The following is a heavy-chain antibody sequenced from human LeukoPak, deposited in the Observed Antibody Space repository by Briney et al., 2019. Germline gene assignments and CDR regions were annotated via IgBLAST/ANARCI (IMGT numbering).Heavy chain of an antibody. V-gene: IGHV4-59*08. D-gene: IGHD1-26*01. J-gene: IGHJ4*02. CDR2: IYYSGST. CDR1: DGSISSYY. Sequence: SETLSLTCTVSDGSISSYYWSWIRQPPGKGLEWIGYIYYSGSTNYNPSLKSRVTISVDTSKNQFSLKLSSVTAADTAVYYCAAGAGDFDYWGQGTLVTVSS. CDR3: AAGAGDFDY.